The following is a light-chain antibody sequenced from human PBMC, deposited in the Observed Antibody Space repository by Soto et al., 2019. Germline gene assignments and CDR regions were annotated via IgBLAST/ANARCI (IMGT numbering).Light chain of an antibody. CDR1: QSVSSN. CDR2: DAS. Sequence: EIGMTQYPATLAVSPGERAALSCRASQSVSSNFAWYQRKPGQAPRLLIYDASTRATGIPARFSGSGSGTEFTLTISSLQSEDFAVYYCQQYNNWPYTFGPGTKLEIK. J-gene: IGKJ2*01. CDR3: QQYNNWPYT. V-gene: IGKV3-15*01.